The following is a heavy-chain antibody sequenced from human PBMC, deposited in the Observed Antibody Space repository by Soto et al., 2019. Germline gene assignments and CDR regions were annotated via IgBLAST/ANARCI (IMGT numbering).Heavy chain of an antibody. D-gene: IGHD4-17*01. Sequence: LRLSCAASGFTFSDYAMNWVRQAPGKGLEWISGISSSGTYIYYADSVKGRFTISRDSSVYLQMNSLRVEDTAIYYCARARPPHFTVVFDYWGQGTLVTVSS. J-gene: IGHJ4*02. CDR3: ARARPPHFTVVFDY. CDR2: ISSSGTYI. V-gene: IGHV3-23*01. CDR1: GFTFSDYA.